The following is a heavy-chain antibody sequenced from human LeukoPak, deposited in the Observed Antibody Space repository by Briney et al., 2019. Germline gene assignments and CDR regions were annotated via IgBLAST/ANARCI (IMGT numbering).Heavy chain of an antibody. CDR2: ISAYNGNT. D-gene: IGHD1-1*01. J-gene: IGHJ5*02. V-gene: IGHV1-18*01. CDR1: GYTFTSYG. CDR3: ARVPINNLPRNNWFDP. Sequence: ASVKVSCKASGYTFTSYGISWVRQAPGQGLEWMGWISAYNGNTNYAQKLQGRVTMTTDTSTSTAYMELRSLRSDDTAVYYCARVPINNLPRNNWFDPWGQGTLVTVSS.